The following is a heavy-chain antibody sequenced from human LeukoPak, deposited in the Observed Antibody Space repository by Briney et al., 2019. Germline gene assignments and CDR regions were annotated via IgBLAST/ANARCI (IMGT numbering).Heavy chain of an antibody. CDR1: GSTFSGYY. Sequence: GGSLRLSCAASGSTFSGYYMAWVRQAPGKGLEWVANIKQDGTEKDYVDSVKGRFTISRDNDENSLYLQMNSLRVEDTAVYLCARETTERAVNCWGQGTLVTVSS. J-gene: IGHJ4*02. CDR3: ARETTERAVNC. V-gene: IGHV3-7*01. D-gene: IGHD2/OR15-2a*01. CDR2: IKQDGTEK.